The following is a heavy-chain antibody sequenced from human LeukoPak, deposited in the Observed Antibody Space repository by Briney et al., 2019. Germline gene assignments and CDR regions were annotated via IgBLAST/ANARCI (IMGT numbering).Heavy chain of an antibody. V-gene: IGHV4-30-2*01. CDR2: IYHSGST. D-gene: IGHD1-26*01. CDR3: ARARFSALGATDFDY. J-gene: IGHJ4*02. Sequence: SETLSLTCAVSGGSISSGGYSWSWIRQPPGKGLEWIGYIYHSGSTYYNPSLKSRVTISVDRSKNQFSLKLSSVTAADTAVYYCARARFSALGATDFDYWGQGTLVTVSS. CDR1: GGSISSGGYS.